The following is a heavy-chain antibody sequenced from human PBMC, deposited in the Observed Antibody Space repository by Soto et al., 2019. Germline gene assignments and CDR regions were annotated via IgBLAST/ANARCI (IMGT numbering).Heavy chain of an antibody. Sequence: GGSLRLSCAASGFTFSSYGMHWVRQAPGKGLEWVAVIWYDGSNKYYADSVKGRFTISRDNSKNTLYLQMNSLRAEDTAVYYCARDGWPGNGSYFDYWGQGTLVTVSS. CDR3: ARDGWPGNGSYFDY. D-gene: IGHD1-1*01. CDR1: GFTFSSYG. V-gene: IGHV3-33*01. CDR2: IWYDGSNK. J-gene: IGHJ4*02.